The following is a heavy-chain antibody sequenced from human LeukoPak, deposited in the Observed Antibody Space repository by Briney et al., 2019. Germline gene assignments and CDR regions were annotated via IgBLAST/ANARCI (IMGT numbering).Heavy chain of an antibody. V-gene: IGHV3-20*04. J-gene: IGHJ4*02. CDR1: GFTFDDYA. CDR2: INWNGGST. D-gene: IGHD3-3*01. CDR3: ERVYDFWSGCGDY. Sequence: GGSLRLSCAASGFTFDDYAMRWVRQAPGKGLEWVSGINWNGGSTAYADSVKGRFTISRDNAKNSLYLQMNSLRAEDTAVYYCERVYDFWSGCGDYWGQGTLVTVSS.